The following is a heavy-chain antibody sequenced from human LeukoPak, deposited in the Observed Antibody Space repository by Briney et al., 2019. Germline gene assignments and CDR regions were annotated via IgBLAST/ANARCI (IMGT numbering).Heavy chain of an antibody. V-gene: IGHV3-23*01. J-gene: IGHJ4*02. CDR1: GFTVSSNY. Sequence: GGSLRLSCAASGFTVSSNYMSWVRQAPGKGLEWVSAISGSGGSTYYADSVKGRFTISRDNSKNTLYLQMNSLRAEDTAVYYCAKGLAPTTYSSSWYGPFDYWGQGTLVTVSS. D-gene: IGHD6-13*01. CDR2: ISGSGGST. CDR3: AKGLAPTTYSSSWYGPFDY.